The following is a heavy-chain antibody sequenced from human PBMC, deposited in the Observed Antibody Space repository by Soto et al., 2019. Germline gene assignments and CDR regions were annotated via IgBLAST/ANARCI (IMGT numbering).Heavy chain of an antibody. Sequence: GGSLRLSCAASGFTFSSYGMHWVRQAPGKGLEWVAVIWYDGSNKYYADSVKDRFTISRDNSKNTLYLQMNSLRAEDTAVYYCARGDIVVKADMHHPGMDVWGQXTTVTVSS. V-gene: IGHV3-33*01. CDR1: GFTFSSYG. CDR3: ARGDIVVKADMHHPGMDV. CDR2: IWYDGSNK. J-gene: IGHJ6*02. D-gene: IGHD2-2*01.